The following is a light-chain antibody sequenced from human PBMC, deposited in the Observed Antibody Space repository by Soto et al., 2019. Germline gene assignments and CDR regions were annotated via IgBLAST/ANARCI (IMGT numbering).Light chain of an antibody. CDR2: KAS. J-gene: IGKJ2*01. Sequence: DIQMTQSPSTLSASVGDRVTITCRASQSISTWLAWYQQKPGKAPKILIYKASSLESGVPSRFSGRGSGTEFTLTISSVQPDDFATYYCQQYNTYSRTFGQGTKLEIK. CDR1: QSISTW. CDR3: QQYNTYSRT. V-gene: IGKV1-5*03.